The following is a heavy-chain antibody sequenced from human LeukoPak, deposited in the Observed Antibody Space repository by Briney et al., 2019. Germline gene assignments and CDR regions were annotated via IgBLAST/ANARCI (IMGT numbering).Heavy chain of an antibody. CDR2: IYTSGST. V-gene: IGHV4-4*07. Sequence: SETLSLTCTVSGGSISSYYWSWIRQPAGKGLEWIGRIYTSGSTNCNPSLKRRVTMSVDTSKNQFSLKLSSVTAADTAVYYCARGGSADALAWYLDLWGRGTLVTVSS. CDR3: ARGGSADALAWYLDL. CDR1: GGSISSYY. D-gene: IGHD2-15*01. J-gene: IGHJ2*01.